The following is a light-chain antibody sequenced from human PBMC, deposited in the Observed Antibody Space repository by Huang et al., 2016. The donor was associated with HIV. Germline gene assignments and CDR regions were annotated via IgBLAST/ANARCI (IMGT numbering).Light chain of an antibody. V-gene: IGKV3-20*01. CDR2: GAS. J-gene: IGKJ1*01. CDR1: QSVSSSS. CDR3: QQYGSSPPT. Sequence: EIVLTQSPGTLSLSPGERATLSCRAGQSVSSSSLAWYQQKPGQTPRLLIFGASSRATGIPDRFSGSGSGTDFTLTISRLEPEDFAVYYCQQYGSSPPTFGQGTKVEIK.